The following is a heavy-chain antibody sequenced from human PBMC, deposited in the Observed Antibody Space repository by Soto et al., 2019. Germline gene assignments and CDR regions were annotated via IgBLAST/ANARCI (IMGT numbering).Heavy chain of an antibody. D-gene: IGHD3-10*01. V-gene: IGHV1-46*03. J-gene: IGHJ4*02. Sequence: ASVKVSCKASGYTFTGYYMHWVRQAPGQGLEWMGIINANGGSTSYAQNFQGRVTMTRDTSTSTVHMELSSPTSDDTAVYYCARSVYYVSGNLDFWGQGTLVTVS. CDR1: GYTFTGYY. CDR3: ARSVYYVSGNLDF. CDR2: INANGGST.